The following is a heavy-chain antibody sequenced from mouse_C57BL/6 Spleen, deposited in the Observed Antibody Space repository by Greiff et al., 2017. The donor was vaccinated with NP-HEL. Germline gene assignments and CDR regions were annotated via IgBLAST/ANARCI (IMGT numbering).Heavy chain of an antibody. D-gene: IGHD1-1*01. V-gene: IGHV2-2*01. J-gene: IGHJ1*03. Sequence: QVQLQQSGPGLVQPSQSLSITCTVSGFSLTSYGVHWVRQSPGKGLEWLGVIWSGGSTDYNAAFISRLSISKDNSKSQVFFKMNSLQADDTAIYYCARNKNYGSSYPWYFDVWGTGTTVTVSS. CDR2: IWSGGST. CDR1: GFSLTSYG. CDR3: ARNKNYGSSYPWYFDV.